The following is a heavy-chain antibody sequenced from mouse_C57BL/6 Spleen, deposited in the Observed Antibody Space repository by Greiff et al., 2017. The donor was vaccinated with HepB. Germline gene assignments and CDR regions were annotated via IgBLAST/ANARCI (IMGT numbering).Heavy chain of an antibody. D-gene: IGHD2-1*01. CDR2: INPYNGGT. CDR1: GYTFTDYY. CDR3: ARSRCNSYYFDY. J-gene: IGHJ2*01. Sequence: EVQLQQSGPVLVKPGASVKMSCKASGYTFTDYYMNWVKQSHGKSLEWIGVINPYNGGTSYNQKFKGKATLTVDKSSSTAYMELNSLTSEDSAVYYCARSRCNSYYFDYWGQGTTLTVSS. V-gene: IGHV1-19*01.